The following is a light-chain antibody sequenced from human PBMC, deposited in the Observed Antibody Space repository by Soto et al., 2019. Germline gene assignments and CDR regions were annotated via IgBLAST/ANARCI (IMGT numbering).Light chain of an antibody. Sequence: QSVLTQPPSASGSPGQSVTISCTGTSSDVGGYNFVSWYQQHPGKFPKLMIYEVSKRPSGVPDRFSGSKSGNTASLTVSGHQAEDDADYYCCSDAGSGIYVFGTGTKVTVL. V-gene: IGLV2-8*01. J-gene: IGLJ1*01. CDR1: SSDVGGYNF. CDR2: EVS. CDR3: CSDAGSGIYV.